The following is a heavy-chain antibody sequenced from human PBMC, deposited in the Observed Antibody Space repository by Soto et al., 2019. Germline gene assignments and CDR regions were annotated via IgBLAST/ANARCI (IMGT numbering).Heavy chain of an antibody. CDR2: INWNGGST. V-gene: IGHV3-20*01. D-gene: IGHD6-6*01. CDR3: ARADSSSSSDYYYYYYMDV. Sequence: GGSLRLSCAASGFTFDDYGMSWVRQTPGKGLEWVSGINWNGGSTGYADSVKGRFTISRDNAKNSLYLQMNSLRAEDTALYHCARADSSSSSDYYYYYYMDVWGKGTTVTVSS. CDR1: GFTFDDYG. J-gene: IGHJ6*03.